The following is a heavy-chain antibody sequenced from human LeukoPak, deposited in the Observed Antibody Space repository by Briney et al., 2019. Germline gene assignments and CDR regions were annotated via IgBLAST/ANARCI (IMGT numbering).Heavy chain of an antibody. CDR2: IYTSGST. Sequence: SETLSLTCTVSGGSISSYYWSWIRQPAGKGLEWIGRIYTSGSTNYNPSLKSRVTISVDTSKSQFSLKLSSVAAADTAVYYCAREKVGAAHFDYWGQGTLVTVSS. CDR1: GGSISSYY. J-gene: IGHJ4*02. D-gene: IGHD1-26*01. CDR3: AREKVGAAHFDY. V-gene: IGHV4-4*07.